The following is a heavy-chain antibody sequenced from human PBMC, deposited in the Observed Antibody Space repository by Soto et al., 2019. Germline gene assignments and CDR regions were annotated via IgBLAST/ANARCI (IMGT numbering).Heavy chain of an antibody. V-gene: IGHV4-34*01. D-gene: IGHD2-21*02. Sequence: SETLSLTCAVSCGSFSGFYWTWIRQPPGEGLEWIGEINHSGTTNFNPSLRSRLTISLDSSKKHFSLKLTSMTAADAAVYYCARADRTLVTSYGLDVWGQGTTVTAP. J-gene: IGHJ6*02. CDR1: CGSFSGFY. CDR3: ARADRTLVTSYGLDV. CDR2: INHSGTT.